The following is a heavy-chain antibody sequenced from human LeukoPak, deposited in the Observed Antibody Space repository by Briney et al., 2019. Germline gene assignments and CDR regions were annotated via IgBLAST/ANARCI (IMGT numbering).Heavy chain of an antibody. CDR1: GFTFSSFA. CDR3: AKDERNWNYNLASQTYD. V-gene: IGHV3-23*01. Sequence: PGGSLRLSCAASGFTFSSFAMTWVRQAPGKGLEWVSTFGGSIYYVDSVRGWFTISRDNSKNTLYLQMSSLRAEDTAVYYCAKDERNWNYNLASQTYDWGQGTLVTVSS. CDR2: FGGSI. J-gene: IGHJ4*02. D-gene: IGHD1-7*01.